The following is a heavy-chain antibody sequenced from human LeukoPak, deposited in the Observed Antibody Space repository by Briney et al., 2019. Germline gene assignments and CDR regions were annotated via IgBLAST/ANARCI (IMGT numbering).Heavy chain of an antibody. CDR1: GGTFSSYA. V-gene: IGHV1-69*05. Sequence: VASVKVSCKASGGTFSSYAISWVRPAPGQGLEWMGGIIPIFGTANYAQKFQGRVTITTDESTSTAYMELSSLRSEDTAVYYCASSRSHYYDSSGYYGPWFDPWGQGTLVTVSS. CDR2: IIPIFGTA. J-gene: IGHJ5*02. CDR3: ASSRSHYYDSSGYYGPWFDP. D-gene: IGHD3-22*01.